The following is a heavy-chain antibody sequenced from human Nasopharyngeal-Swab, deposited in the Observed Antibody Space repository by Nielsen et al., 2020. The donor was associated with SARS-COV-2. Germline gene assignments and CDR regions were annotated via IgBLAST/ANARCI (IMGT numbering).Heavy chain of an antibody. Sequence: ASVKVSCKASGYTFPSYDINWVRQATAHGLEWMGWMNSNSCNTGYAQKFQGRVTMTRNTSISTAYMELSSLRSEDTAVYYCARGLQVRGRPSNDLRFLEGLPAPYYYYGMDVWGQGTRSPSP. D-gene: IGHD3-3*01. CDR2: MNSNSCNT. V-gene: IGHV1-8*01. CDR1: GYTFPSYD. CDR3: ARGLQVRGRPSNDLRFLEGLPAPYYYYGMDV. J-gene: IGHJ6*02.